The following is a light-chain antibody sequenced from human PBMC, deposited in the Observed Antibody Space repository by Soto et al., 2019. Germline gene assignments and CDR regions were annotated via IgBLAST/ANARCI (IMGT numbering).Light chain of an antibody. V-gene: IGKV1-6*01. CDR3: LQDFNYPWT. J-gene: IGKJ1*01. Sequence: AIQMTQSPSSLSASVGDRVTITCRASQDIRNDLGWYQQKPGKTPKLLIFAASSLQSGVPSRFSGCGSGTDFTLTISSLQPEDFATYYCLQDFNYPWTFGQGTKVEIE. CDR1: QDIRND. CDR2: AAS.